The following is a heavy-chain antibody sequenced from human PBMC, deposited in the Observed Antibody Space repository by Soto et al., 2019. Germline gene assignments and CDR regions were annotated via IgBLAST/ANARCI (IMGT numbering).Heavy chain of an antibody. CDR1: GGSISSGGYY. D-gene: IGHD3-22*01. V-gene: IGHV4-31*03. CDR3: ARAPYDSSGYQNGMDV. Sequence: PSETLSLTCTVSGGSISSGGYYWSWIRQHPGKGLEWIGYIYYSGSTYYNPSLKSRVTISVDTSKNQFSLKLSSVTAADTAVYYCARAPYDSSGYQNGMDVWGQGTTVTVSS. J-gene: IGHJ6*02. CDR2: IYYSGST.